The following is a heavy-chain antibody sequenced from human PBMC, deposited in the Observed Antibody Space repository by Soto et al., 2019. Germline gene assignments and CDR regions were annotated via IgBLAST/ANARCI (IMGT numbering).Heavy chain of an antibody. CDR3: ARHHFSPPTYPLFEP. V-gene: IGHV4-39*01. D-gene: IGHD3-3*02. J-gene: IGHJ5*02. Sequence: SETLSLTCTVSGGSISSSSYYWGWIRQPPGKGLEWIGSIYYSGSTYYNPSLKSRVTISVDTSKNQFSLKLSSVTAADTAVYYCARHHFSPPTYPLFEPWGQGTLVTVSS. CDR1: GGSISSSSYY. CDR2: IYYSGST.